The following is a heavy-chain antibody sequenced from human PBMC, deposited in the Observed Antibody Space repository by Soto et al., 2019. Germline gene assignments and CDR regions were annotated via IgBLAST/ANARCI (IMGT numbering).Heavy chain of an antibody. CDR1: GFTFSNAW. V-gene: IGHV3-15*01. D-gene: IGHD2-2*01. Sequence: GGSLRLSCAASGFTFSNAWMSWVRQAPGKGLEWVGRIRSNADGGTTNYAAPAKDRFTMSRDDSKNTVHLHMYSLKTEDTGVYYCPTDVAAYCSSTTSNTPLNWFDPWGHGTLVTVSS. CDR2: IRSNADGGTT. CDR3: PTDVAAYCSSTTSNTPLNWFDP. J-gene: IGHJ5*02.